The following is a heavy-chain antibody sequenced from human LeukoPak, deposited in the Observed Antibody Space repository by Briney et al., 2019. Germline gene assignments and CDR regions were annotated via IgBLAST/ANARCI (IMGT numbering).Heavy chain of an antibody. CDR2: INHSGST. D-gene: IGHD6-6*01. V-gene: IGHV4-34*01. CDR1: GGSFSGYY. Sequence: PSETLSLTCAVYGGSFSGYYWSWVRQSPGKGMEWIGEINHSGSTNYNPSLKSRVTISVDTSKNQFSLKLSSVTAADTAVYYCARGRSSGLNSWGQGTLVSVSS. J-gene: IGHJ4*02. CDR3: ARGRSSGLNS.